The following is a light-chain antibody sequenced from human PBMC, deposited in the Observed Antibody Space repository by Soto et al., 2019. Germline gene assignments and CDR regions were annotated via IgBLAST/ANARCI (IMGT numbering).Light chain of an antibody. CDR2: DAS. V-gene: IGKV3-11*01. CDR1: QSVSIY. Sequence: EIVLTQSPATLSLSPGERATLSCRASQSVSIYLAWYQQRPGQAPRLLIYDASTRATGVPARFSGSGSGTDFTLTISSLEPEDFAVSYCQQRINWRRLTFGGGTRLEIK. J-gene: IGKJ4*01. CDR3: QQRINWRRLT.